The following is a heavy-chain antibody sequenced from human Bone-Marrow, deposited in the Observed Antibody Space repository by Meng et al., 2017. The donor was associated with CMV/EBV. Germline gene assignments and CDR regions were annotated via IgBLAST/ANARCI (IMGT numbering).Heavy chain of an antibody. CDR1: GYTFTSYD. CDR2: INPSGGST. Sequence: ASVKVSCKASGYTFTSYDINWVRQAPGQGLEWMGIINPSGGSTSYAQKFQGRVTMTRDTSTSTVYMELSSLRSEDTAVYYCARDPYQLLSTGMDVWGQGTTVTVSS. J-gene: IGHJ6*02. V-gene: IGHV1-46*01. D-gene: IGHD2-2*01. CDR3: ARDPYQLLSTGMDV.